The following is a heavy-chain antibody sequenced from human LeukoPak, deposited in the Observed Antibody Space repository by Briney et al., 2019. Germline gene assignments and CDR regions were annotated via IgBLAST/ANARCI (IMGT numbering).Heavy chain of an antibody. D-gene: IGHD1-1*01. CDR1: GFTFTNYV. CDR3: ARGGYGPDY. CDR2: IGGGATT. V-gene: IGHV3-23*01. Sequence: PGGSLRLSCAASGFTFTNYVMNWVRQAPGKGLEWVSAIGGGATTYYSDYVKGRFTISRDNSKNTLYLQMNSLRAEDTAVYYCARGGYGPDYWGQGTLVTVSS. J-gene: IGHJ4*02.